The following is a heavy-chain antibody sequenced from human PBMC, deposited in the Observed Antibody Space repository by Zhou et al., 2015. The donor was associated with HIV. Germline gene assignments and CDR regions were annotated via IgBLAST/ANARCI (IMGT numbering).Heavy chain of an antibody. CDR1: GGTFSSYA. Sequence: QVQLVQSGAEVKKPGSSVKVSCKASGGTFSSYAISWVRQAPGQGLEWMGGIIPIFGTANYAQKFQGRVTITADESTSTAYMELSSLRSEDTAVYYCARDLVDCSGGSCYFYWFDPWGQGTLVTVSS. CDR3: ARDLVDCSGGSCYFYWFDP. J-gene: IGHJ5*02. V-gene: IGHV1-69*01. D-gene: IGHD2-15*01. CDR2: IIPIFGTA.